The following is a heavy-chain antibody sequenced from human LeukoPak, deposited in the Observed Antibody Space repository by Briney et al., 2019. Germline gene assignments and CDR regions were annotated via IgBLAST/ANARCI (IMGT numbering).Heavy chain of an antibody. V-gene: IGHV4-34*01. CDR2: INDGGST. CDR3: AGGDQVVPAAIGNY. J-gene: IGHJ4*02. CDR1: GGSFTKHQ. Sequence: SETLSLTCAVYGGSFTKHQWSWIRQPPGKGLEWIGAINDGGSTNYNPSLKSRVTISVDTSKNQFSLKLSSVTAADTAVYYCAGGDQVVPAAIGNYWGQGTLVTVSS. D-gene: IGHD2-2*01.